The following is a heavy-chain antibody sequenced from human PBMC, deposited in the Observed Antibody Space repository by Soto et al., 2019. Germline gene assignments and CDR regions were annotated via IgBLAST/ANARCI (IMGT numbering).Heavy chain of an antibody. CDR1: GYRFTGYW. CDR2: IYPGDSDT. CDR3: AGSSRYDLYYGMDV. J-gene: IGHJ6*02. D-gene: IGHD3-3*01. Sequence: GESLKISCKGSGYRFTGYWIGWVRQMPGKGLERMGIIYPGDSDTRYSPSFQGQVTISADKSISTAYLQWSRLKASDTAMYYCAGSSRYDLYYGMDVWGQGTTVTVSS. V-gene: IGHV5-51*01.